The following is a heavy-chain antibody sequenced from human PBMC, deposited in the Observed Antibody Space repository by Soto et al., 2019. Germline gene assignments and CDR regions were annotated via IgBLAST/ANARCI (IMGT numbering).Heavy chain of an antibody. V-gene: IGHV3-7*01. Sequence: EVQLVESGGGLVQPGGSLRLSCAASGFTFSSYWMSWVRQAPGKGLEWVANIKQEGSEKYYVDSVKGRFTISRDNAKNSLYLQMNSLRAEDTAVYYCARDDFTSTVTNLYYYYYMDVWGKGTTVTVSS. CDR3: ARDDFTSTVTNLYYYYYMDV. CDR1: GFTFSSYW. D-gene: IGHD4-4*01. CDR2: IKQEGSEK. J-gene: IGHJ6*03.